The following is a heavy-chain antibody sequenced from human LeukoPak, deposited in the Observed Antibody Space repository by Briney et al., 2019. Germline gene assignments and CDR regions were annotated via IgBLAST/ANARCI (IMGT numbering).Heavy chain of an antibody. Sequence: GGSLRLSCAASGFTFSSFTMHWVRQAPGKGLEWVAVISYDEANKYYADSVKGRFTISRDNSKNTLYLRMNSLRAEDTALYYCARDPEVAVAGTLDYWGQGTLVTVSS. CDR1: GFTFSSFT. CDR2: ISYDEANK. CDR3: ARDPEVAVAGTLDY. J-gene: IGHJ4*02. V-gene: IGHV3-30-3*01. D-gene: IGHD6-19*01.